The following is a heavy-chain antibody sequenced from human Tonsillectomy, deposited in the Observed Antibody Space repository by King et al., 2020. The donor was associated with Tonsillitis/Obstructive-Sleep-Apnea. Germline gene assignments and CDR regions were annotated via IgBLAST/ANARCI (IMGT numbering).Heavy chain of an antibody. CDR3: AGLYYDFWSGYPYYMDV. CDR2: IYHSGST. Sequence: VQLQESGPGLVKPSGTLSLTCAVSGGSISSSNWWSWVRQPPGKGLEWIGEIYHSGSTNYNPSLKSRVTISVDKSKNPFSLKLSSVTAADTAVYYCAGLYYDFWSGYPYYMDVWGKGTTVTVSS. J-gene: IGHJ6*03. V-gene: IGHV4-4*02. CDR1: GGSISSSNW. D-gene: IGHD3-3*01.